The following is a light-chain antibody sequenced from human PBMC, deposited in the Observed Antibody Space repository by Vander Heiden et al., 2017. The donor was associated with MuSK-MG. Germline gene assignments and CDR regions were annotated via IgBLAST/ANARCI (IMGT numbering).Light chain of an antibody. V-gene: IGLV2-14*01. CDR2: DVS. CDR1: SSDVGRYNY. J-gene: IGLJ1*01. Sequence: QSALTQPASVSGSPGHSITISCTGTSSDVGRYNYVSWYQQHPGKAPKLMIYDVSNRPSGVSNRFSGSKSGNTASLTISGLQAEDEADYYCSSYTGSTDRYVFGTGTKVTVL. CDR3: SSYTGSTDRYV.